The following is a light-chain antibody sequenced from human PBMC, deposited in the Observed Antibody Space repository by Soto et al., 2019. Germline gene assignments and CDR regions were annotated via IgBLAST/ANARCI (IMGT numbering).Light chain of an antibody. Sequence: QSVLTQPRSVSGYPGQSVTISCTGTGSDVGGYNYVSWYQQHPGKAPRLIIYDVSQRPSGVPDRFSGSKSGNTASLTISGLQAEDEADYSCCSSTDSYTFVFGTGTKVTV. V-gene: IGLV2-11*01. CDR3: CSSTDSYTFV. CDR1: GSDVGGYNY. CDR2: DVS. J-gene: IGLJ1*01.